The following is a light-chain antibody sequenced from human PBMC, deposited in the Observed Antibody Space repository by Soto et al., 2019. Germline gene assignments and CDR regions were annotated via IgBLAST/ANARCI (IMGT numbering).Light chain of an antibody. V-gene: IGKV2-30*01. CDR1: QSLLYSDGNTY. J-gene: IGKJ2*01. CDR2: SVS. Sequence: EVVMTQSPLSLPVTIGQPASISCRSSQSLLYSDGNTYLIWYQQRPARSPRRLVYSVSNRDSGVPDRFSGSGSGTDFTLKIDRVEAEDVGVYYCMQGTYWPYTFGQGTKLEI. CDR3: MQGTYWPYT.